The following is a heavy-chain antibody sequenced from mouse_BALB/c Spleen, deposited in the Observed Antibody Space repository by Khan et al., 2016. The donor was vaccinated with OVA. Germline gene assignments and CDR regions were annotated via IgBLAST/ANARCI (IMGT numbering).Heavy chain of an antibody. V-gene: IGHV3-1*02. J-gene: IGHJ4*01. CDR3: ARDGNYMDY. CDR1: GYSITSGYS. CDR2: IYYRGSI. Sequence: EVQLQESGPDLVKPSQSLSLTCTVTGYSITSGYSWHWIRQFPGNKLEWMGYIYYRGSINYNPSLKSRISITLDTSKNPFFLQFNSVTPEDPATCYCARDGNYMDYWGQVPSVTVSS. D-gene: IGHD2-1*01.